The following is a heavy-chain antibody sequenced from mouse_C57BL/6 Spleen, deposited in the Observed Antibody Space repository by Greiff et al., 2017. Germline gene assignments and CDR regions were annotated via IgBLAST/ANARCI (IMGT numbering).Heavy chain of an antibody. CDR3: ARQLRLYYFDY. J-gene: IGHJ2*01. V-gene: IGHV1-82*01. Sequence: QVQLQQSGPELVKPGASVKISCKASGYVFSSSWMNWVKQRPGKGLEWIGRIYPGDGDTNYNGKFKGKATLTADKSSSTAYMQLSSLTSEDSAVYFCARQLRLYYFDYWGQGTTLTVSS. CDR1: GYVFSSSW. CDR2: IYPGDGDT. D-gene: IGHD3-2*02.